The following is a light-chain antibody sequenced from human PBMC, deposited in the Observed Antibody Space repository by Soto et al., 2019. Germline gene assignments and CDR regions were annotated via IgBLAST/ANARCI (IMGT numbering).Light chain of an antibody. J-gene: IGLJ3*02. CDR1: SSNIGRNT. CDR3: AAWDDSLIAWL. CDR2: NNN. V-gene: IGLV1-44*01. Sequence: QSVLTQPPSASGTPGQRVTIYCSGSSSNIGRNTVNWYQQLPGTAPKLLIYNNNQRPSGVPDRFSGSKSGTSASLAISGLQSEDEADYYCAAWDDSLIAWLFDGGTKLTVL.